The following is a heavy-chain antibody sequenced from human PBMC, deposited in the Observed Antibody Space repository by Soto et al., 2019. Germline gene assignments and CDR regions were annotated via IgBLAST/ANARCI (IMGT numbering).Heavy chain of an antibody. J-gene: IGHJ4*02. D-gene: IGHD1-26*01. Sequence: HPGGSLRLSCAASGFTFISYAMSWVRQAPGKGLEWVSAISGSGGSTYYADSVKGRFTISRDNSKNTLYLQMNSLKAEDTAVYYCAKSTSIVGATSPFDYWGQGXLVTVS. V-gene: IGHV3-23*01. CDR2: ISGSGGST. CDR3: AKSTSIVGATSPFDY. CDR1: GFTFISYA.